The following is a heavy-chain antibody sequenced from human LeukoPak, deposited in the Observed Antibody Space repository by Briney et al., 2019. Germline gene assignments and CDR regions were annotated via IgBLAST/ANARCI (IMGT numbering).Heavy chain of an antibody. V-gene: IGHV3-11*05. J-gene: IGHJ4*02. CDR1: GFTFSDYY. CDR2: ITSSSSYT. Sequence: PGGSLRLSCAASGFTFSDYYMSWIRQAPRKGLEWVSDITSSSSYTNNADSVKGRFTISRDNAKNSLYLQMNSLRAEDTAVYYCARVSSYWGPFDYWGQGTLVTVSS. D-gene: IGHD1-26*01. CDR3: ARVSSYWGPFDY.